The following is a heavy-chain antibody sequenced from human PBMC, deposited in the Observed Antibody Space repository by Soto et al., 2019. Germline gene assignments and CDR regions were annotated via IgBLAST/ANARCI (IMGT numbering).Heavy chain of an antibody. J-gene: IGHJ4*02. CDR3: AKYSSSSLYYFDY. V-gene: IGHV3-23*01. CDR2: ISGSGGSA. D-gene: IGHD6-6*01. Sequence: PGGSLRLSCAASGFTFSNYAMSWVRQAPGKGLEWVSGISGSGGSAYYADSDSVKGRFTISRDNSKNTLYLQMSSLRDEDTAINYCAKYSSSSLYYFDYWGQGTLVTVSS. CDR1: GFTFSNYA.